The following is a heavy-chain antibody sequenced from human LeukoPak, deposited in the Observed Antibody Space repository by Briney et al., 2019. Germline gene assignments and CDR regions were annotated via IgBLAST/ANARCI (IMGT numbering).Heavy chain of an antibody. CDR2: ITSSSSHI. Sequence: GGSLRLSCAASGFTFSSYNMNWVRQAPGKGLEWVSSITSSSSHIYYADSVKGRFTISRDNAKNSLYLQMNSLRAEDTAVYYCARDLGYSSPIDYWGQGTLVTVSS. CDR1: GFTFSSYN. V-gene: IGHV3-21*01. J-gene: IGHJ4*02. D-gene: IGHD6-19*01. CDR3: ARDLGYSSPIDY.